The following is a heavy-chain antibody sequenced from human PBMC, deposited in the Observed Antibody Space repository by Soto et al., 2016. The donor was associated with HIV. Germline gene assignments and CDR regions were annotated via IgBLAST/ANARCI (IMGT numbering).Heavy chain of an antibody. CDR3: ARDGAAAGTFGDY. D-gene: IGHD6-13*01. Sequence: EVQLVESGGGLVQPGGSLRLSCAASGFTVSSNYMSWVRQAPGKGLEWVSVIYSGGSTYYADSVKGRFTISRDNSKNTLYLQMNSLRAEDTAVYYCARDGAAAGTFGDYWGQGTLVTVSS. CDR1: GFTVSSNY. J-gene: IGHJ4*02. V-gene: IGHV3-66*01. CDR2: IYSGGST.